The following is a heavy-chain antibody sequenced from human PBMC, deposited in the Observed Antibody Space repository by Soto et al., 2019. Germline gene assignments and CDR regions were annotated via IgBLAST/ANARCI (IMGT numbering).Heavy chain of an antibody. V-gene: IGHV3-23*01. J-gene: IGHJ4*02. Sequence: EVQLLESGGGLVQPGGSRRLSCAASGFTFSNFAMNWVRQAPGRGLEGVSAVSGNSGRTCYAASVKGRFTISRDNSKNTLYLQMNSLRAEDTAIYYCAKDTQWLPRGNFDYWGQGTLVTVSS. D-gene: IGHD6-19*01. CDR1: GFTFSNFA. CDR3: AKDTQWLPRGNFDY. CDR2: VSGNSGRT.